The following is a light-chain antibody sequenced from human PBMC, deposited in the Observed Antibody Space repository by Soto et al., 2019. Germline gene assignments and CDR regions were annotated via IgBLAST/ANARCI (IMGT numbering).Light chain of an antibody. J-gene: IGKJ4*01. V-gene: IGKV3-11*01. Sequence: EIVLTQSPATLSLSPGERATLSCRASQSLNYFLAWYQQKPGQAPRLLIYDTNNRAPDIPARFSGSGSGTDFTLTISSLEPEDFALYYCQQRINWPPTFGGGTRVEL. CDR3: QQRINWPPT. CDR2: DTN. CDR1: QSLNYF.